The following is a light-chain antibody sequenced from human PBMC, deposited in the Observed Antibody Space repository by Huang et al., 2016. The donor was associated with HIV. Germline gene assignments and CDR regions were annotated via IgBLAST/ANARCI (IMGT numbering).Light chain of an antibody. CDR2: GAS. CDR3: QQYGSSPYT. J-gene: IGKJ2*01. V-gene: IGKV3-20*01. Sequence: EIVLTQSPGTLSLSPGERATLSCRASQSVSSSYLAWSQQKPGQAPRLLIYGASSRATGIPERFSGSGSGTDFTLTISRLEPEDFAVYYCQQYGSSPYTFGQGTKLEIK. CDR1: QSVSSSY.